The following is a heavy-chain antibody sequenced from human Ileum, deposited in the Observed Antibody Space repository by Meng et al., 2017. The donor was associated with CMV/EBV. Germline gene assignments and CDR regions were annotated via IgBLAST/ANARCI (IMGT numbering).Heavy chain of an antibody. V-gene: IGHV3-30-3*02. Sequence: QLQLVESGGGVVQPGRSLRLSCAASAFTFSSYAMHWVRQAPGKGLEWVSIISHDGSTKYYADSVKGRFTMSTDDSENTLYLQMNSLRIDDTAVYYCTKRGIVKLESWGQGTLVTVSS. CDR3: TKRGIVKLES. J-gene: IGHJ5*02. CDR1: AFTFSSYA. D-gene: IGHD3-3*01. CDR2: ISHDGSTK.